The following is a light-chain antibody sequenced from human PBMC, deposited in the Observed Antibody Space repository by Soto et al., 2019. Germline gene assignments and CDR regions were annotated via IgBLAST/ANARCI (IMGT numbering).Light chain of an antibody. CDR3: QQYNNWPYT. CDR2: GAS. CDR1: QNVNSN. Sequence: EIVMTQSPATLSVSPGERVSLSCRASQNVNSNLAWYQQKPGQAPRLLIYGASTRATGIPARFSGSGSGTEFTLTISSLQSEDFAVYYCQQYNNWPYTFGQGTKLEIK. V-gene: IGKV3-15*01. J-gene: IGKJ2*01.